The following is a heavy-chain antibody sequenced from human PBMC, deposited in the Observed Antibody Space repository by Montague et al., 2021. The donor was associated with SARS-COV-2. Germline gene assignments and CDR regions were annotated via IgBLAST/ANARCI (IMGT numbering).Heavy chain of an antibody. Sequence: SLSLSCATSGFIFSHYGMPWLRQAPGKGLEWVAVIWSDGKNTRYXDSVQGRFTISRDTSNNTLYLQMESLRGEDTAVYFCARDMSPSVGAVGKYWLPPQVFNLWGQGTLVTVSS. CDR3: ARDMSPSVGAVGKYWLPPQVFNL. CDR2: IWSDGKNT. D-gene: IGHD3-22*01. V-gene: IGHV3-33*08. J-gene: IGHJ4*02. CDR1: GFIFSHYG.